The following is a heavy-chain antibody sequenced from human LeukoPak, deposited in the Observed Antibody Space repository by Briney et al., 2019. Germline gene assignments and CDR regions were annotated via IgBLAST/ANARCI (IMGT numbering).Heavy chain of an antibody. D-gene: IGHD6-19*01. CDR3: ARGFLGGTDQYFDS. CDR2: IGGGGPTT. CDR1: GLTFSTYA. V-gene: IGHV3-23*01. J-gene: IGHJ4*02. Sequence: GGSLRLSCAASGLTFSTYAMNWVRQAPAKGLEWVSTIGGGGPTTDYADSVKDRFTISRDNSKNTLYLQMNSPRAEDTAVYFCARGFLGGTDQYFDSWGQGTLVTVSS.